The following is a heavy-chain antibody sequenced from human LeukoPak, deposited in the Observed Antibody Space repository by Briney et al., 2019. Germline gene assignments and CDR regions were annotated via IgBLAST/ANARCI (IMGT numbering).Heavy chain of an antibody. D-gene: IGHD3-10*01. CDR2: ISSSSSYI. CDR1: GFTFDDYG. J-gene: IGHJ4*02. CDR3: AREVGYGSGSPYFDY. V-gene: IGHV3-21*01. Sequence: GGSLRLSCAASGFTFDDYGMNWVRQAPGKGLEWVSSISSSSSYIYYADSVKGRFTISRDNAKNSLYLQMNSLRAEDTAVYYCAREVGYGSGSPYFDYWGQGTLVTVSS.